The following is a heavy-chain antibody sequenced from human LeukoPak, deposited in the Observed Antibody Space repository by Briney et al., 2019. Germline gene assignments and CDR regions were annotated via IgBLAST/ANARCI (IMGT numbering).Heavy chain of an antibody. V-gene: IGHV4-59*01. CDR2: IYYTGNT. D-gene: IGHD1-1*01. J-gene: IGHJ5*02. CDR1: GGSISTYY. CDR3: ARDRLQLQS. Sequence: SETLSLTCTISGGSISTYYWNWIRQPPGKGLEWIGYIYYTGNTNYNPSLKSRVTISVDTSKNQFSLKLSSVTAADTAVYYCARDRLQLQSWGQGTLVTVSS.